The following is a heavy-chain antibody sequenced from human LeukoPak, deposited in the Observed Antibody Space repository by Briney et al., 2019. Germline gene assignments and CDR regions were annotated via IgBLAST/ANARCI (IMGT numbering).Heavy chain of an antibody. CDR3: ARGHNYYYDSTTYYFDY. D-gene: IGHD3-22*01. J-gene: IGHJ4*02. CDR1: GGSFSGYY. V-gene: IGHV4-34*01. CDR2: INHSGST. Sequence: SETLSLTCAVYGGSFSGYYWSWIRQPPGKGLEWIGEINHSGSTNYNPSPKSRVTISVDTSKNQFSLKLSSVTAADTAVYYCARGHNYYYDSTTYYFDYWGQGTLVTVSS.